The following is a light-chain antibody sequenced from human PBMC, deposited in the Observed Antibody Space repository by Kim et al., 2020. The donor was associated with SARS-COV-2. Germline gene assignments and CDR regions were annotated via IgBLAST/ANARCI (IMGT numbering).Light chain of an antibody. Sequence: SVSLTCTLSSGNSTYAIAWYQQQPDKSPRYLMKVYSDGRHVKGDGIPDRLSGSSSGPQRYLTISSLQSEDEADYYCQTWGSGTVVFGGGTQLTVL. J-gene: IGLJ2*01. CDR3: QTWGSGTVV. V-gene: IGLV4-69*01. CDR2: VYSDGRH. CDR1: SGNSTYA.